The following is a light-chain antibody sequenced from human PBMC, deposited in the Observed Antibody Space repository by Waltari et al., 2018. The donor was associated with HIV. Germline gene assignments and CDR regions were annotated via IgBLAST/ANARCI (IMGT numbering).Light chain of an antibody. J-gene: IGLJ1*01. CDR3: VGWDSSLSAYV. CDR2: KNY. CDR1: SSNIGNDN. Sequence: QSVLTQPPSASGTPGQTVTISCSGGSSNIGNDNVYWYQKLPGMPPKLLTYKNYVRPAGAPSRFAGSKSGTSAALAISGLRSEDEADYYCVGWDSSLSAYVFGAGTKVTVL. V-gene: IGLV1-47*01.